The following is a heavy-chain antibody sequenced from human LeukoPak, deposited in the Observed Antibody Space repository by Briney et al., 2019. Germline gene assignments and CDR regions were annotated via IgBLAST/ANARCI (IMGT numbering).Heavy chain of an antibody. CDR3: ARLWHYYDSSGYI. CDR1: GGSISSSSYY. Sequence: SETLSLTCTVSGGSISSSSYYWGWIRQPPGQGLEWIGSIYYSGSTYYNPSLKSRVTISVDTSKNQFSLKLSSVTAADTAVYYCARLWHYYDSSGYIWGQGTMVTVSS. J-gene: IGHJ3*02. CDR2: IYYSGST. D-gene: IGHD3-22*01. V-gene: IGHV4-39*01.